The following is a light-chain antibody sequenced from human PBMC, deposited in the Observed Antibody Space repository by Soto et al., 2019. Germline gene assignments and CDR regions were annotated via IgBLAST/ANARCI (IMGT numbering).Light chain of an antibody. CDR2: SHS. V-gene: IGLV1-44*01. J-gene: IGLJ1*01. CDR3: AAWDDSLNGYV. CDR1: SSNIGANT. Sequence: QSVLTQPPSASGTPGQRVAFSCSGSSSNIGANTVNWYQQLPGAAPKLLIYSHSQRPSGVPDRFSGSKSGTSASLAISGLQSDDEADYYCAAWDDSLNGYVFGTGTNLTVL.